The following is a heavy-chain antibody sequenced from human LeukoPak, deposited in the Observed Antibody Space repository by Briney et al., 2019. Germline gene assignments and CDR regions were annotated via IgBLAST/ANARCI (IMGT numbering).Heavy chain of an antibody. CDR1: GFTFSSHA. D-gene: IGHD3-3*01. J-gene: IGHJ4*02. V-gene: IGHV3-23*01. Sequence: GGSLRLSCVASGFTFSSHAMSWVRQAPGKGLEWVSTVGTGFDTYYTDSAKGRFTISRDNSKNTLYLQMNSLRAEDTAVYYCAKGTYYDFWSGYFDYWGQGTLVTVSS. CDR3: AKGTYYDFWSGYFDY. CDR2: VGTGFDT.